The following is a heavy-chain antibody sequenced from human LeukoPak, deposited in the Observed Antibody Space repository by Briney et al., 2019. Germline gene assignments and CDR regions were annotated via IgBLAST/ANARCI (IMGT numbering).Heavy chain of an antibody. Sequence: ASVKVSCKASGYTFTAYYIHWVRQAPGQGLEWMGWINPNSGGTTYAQKFQGRVTLTRDTSITTAYMELNRLRSDDTAVYYCAKARGLYCSSTSCYDCDVWGKGTTVTVSS. D-gene: IGHD2-2*01. CDR2: INPNSGGT. J-gene: IGHJ6*04. V-gene: IGHV1-2*02. CDR3: AKARGLYCSSTSCYDCDV. CDR1: GYTFTAYY.